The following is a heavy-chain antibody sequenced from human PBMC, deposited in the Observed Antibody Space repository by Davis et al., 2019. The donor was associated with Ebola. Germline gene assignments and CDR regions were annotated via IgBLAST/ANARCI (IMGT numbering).Heavy chain of an antibody. CDR2: MNPNSGNT. CDR1: GYTFTSYG. CDR3: ARGIKGVAANFDY. D-gene: IGHD6-13*01. V-gene: IGHV1-8*02. Sequence: ASVKVSCKASGYTFTSYGISWVRQATGQGLEWMGWMNPNSGNTGYAQKFQGRVTMTRNTSISTAYMELSSLRSEDTAVYYCARGIKGVAANFDYWGQGTLVTVSS. J-gene: IGHJ4*02.